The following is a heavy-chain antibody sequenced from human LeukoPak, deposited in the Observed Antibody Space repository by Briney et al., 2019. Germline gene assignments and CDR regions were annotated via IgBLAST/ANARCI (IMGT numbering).Heavy chain of an antibody. CDR3: ARTYGDYYFDY. D-gene: IGHD4-17*01. CDR2: IDSSGST. V-gene: IGHV4-59*01. CDR1: GGSISSYY. J-gene: IGHJ4*02. Sequence: SETLSLTCTVSGGSISSYYWSWIRQPPGKGLEWIGYIDSSGSTSYKSSLKSRVTISVDTSKNQFSLRLSSVTAADTAVYYCARTYGDYYFDYWGQGTLVTVSS.